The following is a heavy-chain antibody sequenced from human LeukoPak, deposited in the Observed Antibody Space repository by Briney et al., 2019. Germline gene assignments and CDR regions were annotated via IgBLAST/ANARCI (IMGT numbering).Heavy chain of an antibody. V-gene: IGHV1-69*05. D-gene: IGHD2-2*01. CDR3: AREGRDCSSTSCYGY. Sequence: EASVKVSCKASGGTFSSYAISWVRQAPGQGLEWMGGIIPIFGTANYAQKFQGRVTITTDESTSTAYMELSSLRSEDTAVYYCAREGRDCSSTSCYGYWGQGTLVTVSS. J-gene: IGHJ4*02. CDR1: GGTFSSYA. CDR2: IIPIFGTA.